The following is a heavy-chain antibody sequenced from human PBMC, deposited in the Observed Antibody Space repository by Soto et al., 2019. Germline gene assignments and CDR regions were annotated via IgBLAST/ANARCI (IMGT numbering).Heavy chain of an antibody. V-gene: IGHV4-59*11. CDR1: GGSISGHY. Sequence: SETLSLTCTVSGGSISGHYWSWIRQPPGKGLEWIGYIYYSGSTIYNPSLKSRVTISVDTSKNQFSLKLSSVTAADTAVYYCARYGSGSSVWFDPWGQGTLVTVSS. D-gene: IGHD3-10*01. J-gene: IGHJ5*02. CDR2: IYYSGST. CDR3: ARYGSGSSVWFDP.